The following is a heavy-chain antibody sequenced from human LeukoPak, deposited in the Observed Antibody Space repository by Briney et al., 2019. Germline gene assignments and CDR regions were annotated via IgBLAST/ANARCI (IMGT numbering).Heavy chain of an antibody. Sequence: GESLKISCKGSGYSFTSYWIGWVRQMPGKGLEWMGIIYPGDSDTRYSPSFQGQVTISADKSISTAYLQWSSLKASDTAMYYCARQTIFGVAPEANWFDPWGQGTLVTVSS. CDR2: IYPGDSDT. D-gene: IGHD3-3*01. V-gene: IGHV5-51*01. CDR1: GYSFTSYW. CDR3: ARQTIFGVAPEANWFDP. J-gene: IGHJ5*02.